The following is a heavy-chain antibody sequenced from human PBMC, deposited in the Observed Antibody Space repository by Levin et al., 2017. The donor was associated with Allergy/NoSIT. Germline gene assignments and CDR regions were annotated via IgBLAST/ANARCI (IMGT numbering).Heavy chain of an antibody. CDR1: GYTFTDYW. D-gene: IGHD1-26*01. J-gene: IGHJ3*01. V-gene: IGHV1-2*02. CDR3: ARGGSHHGFDV. CDR2: IVTNSGGT. Sequence: PGASVKVSCKASGYTFTDYWIHWVRQAPGQGLEWMGWIVTNSGGTNYAQKFQGRVTMTRDTSIRTVYMELARLTSDDTAVYYCARGGSHHGFDVWGQGTVITVSS.